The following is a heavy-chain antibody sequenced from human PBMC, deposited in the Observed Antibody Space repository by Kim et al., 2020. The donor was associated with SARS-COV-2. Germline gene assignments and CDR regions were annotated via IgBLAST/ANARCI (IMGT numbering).Heavy chain of an antibody. J-gene: IGHJ5*02. D-gene: IGHD3-16*02. CDR2: FDPEDGET. CDR3: ATGAFYDYVCGSYLRP. CDR1: GYTLTELS. V-gene: IGHV1-24*01. Sequence: ASVKVSCKVSGYTLTELSMHWVRQAPGKGLEWMGGFDPEDGETIYAQKFQGRVTMTEDTSTDTAYMELSSLRSEDTAVYYCATGAFYDYVCGSYLRPWGQGTLVTVSS.